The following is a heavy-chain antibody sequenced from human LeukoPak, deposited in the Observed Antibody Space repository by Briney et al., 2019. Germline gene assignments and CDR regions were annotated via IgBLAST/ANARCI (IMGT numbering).Heavy chain of an antibody. V-gene: IGHV4-59*08. Sequence: SETLSLTCTVSGASISSYYWSWIRQPPGKGLEWIGSIYYSGTTNYNPSLKSRGTMSVDTSENQFSLKLSSVTAADTAVYYCARLVDCSGGNCYYYFDYWGRGTLVTVSS. D-gene: IGHD2-15*01. CDR3: ARLVDCSGGNCYYYFDY. J-gene: IGHJ4*02. CDR2: IYYSGTT. CDR1: GASISSYY.